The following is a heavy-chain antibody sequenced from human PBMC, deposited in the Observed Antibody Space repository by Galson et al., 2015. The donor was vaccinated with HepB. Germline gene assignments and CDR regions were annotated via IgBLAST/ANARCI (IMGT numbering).Heavy chain of an antibody. CDR3: AKESGSGSYRPPGYFDY. V-gene: IGHV3-23*01. D-gene: IGHD3-10*01. CDR1: TFSSYA. Sequence: TFSSYAMSWVRQAPGKGLEWVSAISGSGGSTYYADSVKGRFTISRDNSKNTLYLQMNSLRAEDTAVYYCAKESGSGSYRPPGYFDYWGQGTLVTVSS. J-gene: IGHJ4*02. CDR2: ISGSGGST.